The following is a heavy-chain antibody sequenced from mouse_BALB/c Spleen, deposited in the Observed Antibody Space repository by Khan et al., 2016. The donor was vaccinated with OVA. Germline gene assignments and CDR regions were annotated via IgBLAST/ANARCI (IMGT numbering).Heavy chain of an antibody. V-gene: IGHV4-1*02. J-gene: IGHJ3*01. CDR2: INPDSSTI. D-gene: IGHD2-14*01. CDR3: ARPYRYGGRAWFAY. Sequence: EVKLLESGGGLVQPGGSLKLSCAASGFDFSRYWMSWVRQAPGKGLEWIGEINPDSSTINYTPSLKDKFIISRDNAKNTLYLQMSKVRSEDTAHYYCARPYRYGGRAWFAYWGQGTLVTVSA. CDR1: GFDFSRYW.